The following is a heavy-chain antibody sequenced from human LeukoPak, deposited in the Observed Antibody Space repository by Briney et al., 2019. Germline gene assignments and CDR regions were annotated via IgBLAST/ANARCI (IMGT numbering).Heavy chain of an antibody. D-gene: IGHD3-9*01. V-gene: IGHV3-21*01. CDR2: ISSSGSYI. Sequence: GSLRLSCAASEFTFSSYSMNWFRQAPGKGLEWVSSISSSGSYIHYADSVKGRFTISRDNAKNSLFLQMNSLTAEDTAVYYCARGAGYDILTGPHYWGQGTLVTVSS. J-gene: IGHJ4*02. CDR1: EFTFSSYS. CDR3: ARGAGYDILTGPHY.